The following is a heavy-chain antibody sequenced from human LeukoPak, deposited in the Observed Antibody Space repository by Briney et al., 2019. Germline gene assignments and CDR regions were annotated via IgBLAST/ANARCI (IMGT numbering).Heavy chain of an antibody. J-gene: IGHJ6*04. CDR2: IYYSGST. Sequence: PSETLSLTCTVSGGSISSSSYYWGWIRQPPGKGLEWIGYIYYSGSTNYNPSLKSRVTISVDTSKNQFSLKLNSVTAADTAVYYCARGVRPDVWGKGTTVTVSS. D-gene: IGHD1-1*01. V-gene: IGHV4-61*05. CDR3: ARGVRPDV. CDR1: GGSISSSSYY.